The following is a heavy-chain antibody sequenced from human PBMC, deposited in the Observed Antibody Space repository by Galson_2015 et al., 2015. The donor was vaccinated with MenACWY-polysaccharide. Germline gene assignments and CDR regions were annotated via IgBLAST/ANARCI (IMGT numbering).Heavy chain of an antibody. V-gene: IGHV3-30*02. CDR3: AKDEADYGRGYFDY. Sequence: SLRLSCAASGLTFSSYGMHWVRQARGKGLEWGTFIRSDGSNKYYAESVKGRFTVSRDNSKNTLYLQMNSLRAEETAVYYCAKDEADYGRGYFDYWGQGTLVTVSS. CDR1: GLTFSSYG. J-gene: IGHJ4*02. CDR2: IRSDGSNK. D-gene: IGHD4-17*01.